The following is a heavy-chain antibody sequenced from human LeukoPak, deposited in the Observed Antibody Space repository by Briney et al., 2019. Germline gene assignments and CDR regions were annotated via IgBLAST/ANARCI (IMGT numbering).Heavy chain of an antibody. CDR2: IYYSGST. D-gene: IGHD2-2*01. CDR3: ARAYCSSTSCYFGDYFDY. V-gene: IGHV4-59*01. J-gene: IGHJ4*02. Sequence: SETLSLTCTVSGGSISGYYWSWIRQPPGKGLEWIGYIYYSGSTNYNPSLKSRVTISVDTSKNQFSLKLSSVTAADTAVYYCARAYCSSTSCYFGDYFDYWGQGTLVTVSS. CDR1: GGSISGYY.